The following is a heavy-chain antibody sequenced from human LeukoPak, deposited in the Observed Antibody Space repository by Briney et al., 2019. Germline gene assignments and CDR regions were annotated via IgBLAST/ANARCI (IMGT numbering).Heavy chain of an antibody. CDR3: VSFYESY. CDR1: GSSW. CDR2: INSDGSWT. J-gene: IGHJ4*02. Sequence: PGGALRLSCAASGSSWMHWVRQAPAEGLVWVSHINSDGSWTSYADSVKGRFTISKDNAKNTVYLQMNNLRAEDTAVYYCVSFYESYWGRGTLVTVSS. V-gene: IGHV3-74*01. D-gene: IGHD2/OR15-2a*01.